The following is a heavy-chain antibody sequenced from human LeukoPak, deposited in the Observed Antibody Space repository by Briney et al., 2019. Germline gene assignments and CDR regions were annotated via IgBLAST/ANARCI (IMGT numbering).Heavy chain of an antibody. D-gene: IGHD5-24*01. J-gene: IGHJ3*02. Sequence: SVKVSCKASGGTFSSYAISWVRQAPGQGLEWMGRIIPILGIANYAQKFQGRVTITADKSTSTAYMELSSLRSEDTAVYYCARVRVDGYSWLDDAFDIWGRGTMVTVSS. CDR3: ARVRVDGYSWLDDAFDI. CDR2: IIPILGIA. V-gene: IGHV1-69*04. CDR1: GGTFSSYA.